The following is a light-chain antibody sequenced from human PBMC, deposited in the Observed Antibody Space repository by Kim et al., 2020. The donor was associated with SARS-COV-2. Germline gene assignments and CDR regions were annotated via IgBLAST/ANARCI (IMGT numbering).Light chain of an antibody. Sequence: ANINCKSSQSVLYNSNNKNYLAWYQQKPGQPPRLLIYWASTRQSGVPDRFSGSGSGTDFTLTISSLQAEDVAVYHCQQYYNTPFTFGPGTKVDIK. CDR3: QQYYNTPFT. CDR2: WAS. CDR1: QSVLYNSNNKNY. J-gene: IGKJ3*01. V-gene: IGKV4-1*01.